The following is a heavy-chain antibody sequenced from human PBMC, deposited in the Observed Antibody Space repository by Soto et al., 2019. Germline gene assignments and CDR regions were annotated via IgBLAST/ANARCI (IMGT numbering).Heavy chain of an antibody. CDR2: ISGSGGNT. J-gene: IGHJ6*02. V-gene: IGHV3-23*01. D-gene: IGHD2-2*01. CDR1: GFTFSDYY. CDR3: AKDPADCSSTSCYPHYYYYYGMDV. Sequence: PGGSLRLSCAASGFTFSDYYMSWIRQAPGKGLEWVSAISGSGGNTYYADSVKGRFTISRDNSKNTLYLQMNSLRAEDTAVYYCAKDPADCSSTSCYPHYYYYYGMDVWGQGTTVTGSS.